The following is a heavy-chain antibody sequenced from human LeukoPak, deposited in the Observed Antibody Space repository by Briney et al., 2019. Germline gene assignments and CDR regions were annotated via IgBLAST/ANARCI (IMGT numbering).Heavy chain of an antibody. CDR3: ARGGGVQQLALYYFDY. J-gene: IGHJ4*02. D-gene: IGHD6-13*01. V-gene: IGHV6-1*01. CDR1: GDSVSSNSAA. Sequence: SQTLSLTCAISGDSVSSNSAAWNWIRQSPSGGLEWLGRTYYRSKWYNDYAVSVKSRITINPDTSKNQFSLQLNSVTPEDTAVYYCARGGGVQQLALYYFDYWGQGTLVTVSS. CDR2: TYYRSKWYN.